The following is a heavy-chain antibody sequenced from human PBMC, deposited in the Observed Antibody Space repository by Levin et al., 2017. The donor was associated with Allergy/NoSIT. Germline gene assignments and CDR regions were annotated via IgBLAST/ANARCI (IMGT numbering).Heavy chain of an antibody. V-gene: IGHV3-21*01. Sequence: GESLKISCAASGFTFSSYSMNWVRQAPGKGLEWVSSISSSSSYIYYADSVKGRFTISRDNAKNSLYLQMNSLRAEDTAVYYCASQHGSYYWLYWGQGTLVTVSS. CDR1: GFTFSSYS. CDR2: ISSSSSYI. CDR3: ASQHGSYYWLY. J-gene: IGHJ4*02. D-gene: IGHD1-26*01.